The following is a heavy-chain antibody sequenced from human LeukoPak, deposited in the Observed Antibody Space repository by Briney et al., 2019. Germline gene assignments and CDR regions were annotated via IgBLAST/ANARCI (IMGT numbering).Heavy chain of an antibody. CDR3: ARGALLAYCGGDCYSDY. V-gene: IGHV1-18*01. CDR1: GGTFSSYG. J-gene: IGHJ4*02. D-gene: IGHD2-21*02. CDR2: ISAYNGNT. Sequence: ASVKVSCKASGGTFSSYGISWVRQAPGQGLEWMGWISAYNGNTNYAQKLQGRVTMTTDTSTSTAYMELRSLRSDDTAVYYCARGALLAYCGGDCYSDYWGQGTLVTVSS.